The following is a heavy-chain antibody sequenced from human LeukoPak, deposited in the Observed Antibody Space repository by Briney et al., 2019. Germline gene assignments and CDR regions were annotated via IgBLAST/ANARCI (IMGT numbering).Heavy chain of an antibody. J-gene: IGHJ4*02. Sequence: GGSLGLSCTASGFIFSNFEMNWVRQSPGKGLQWVAYINSGATSEYYADSVEGRFTISRDNAKNSLYLQMNSLGVQDTAIYYCARVICTGGSCFQNDYWGQGTLVTVSS. CDR1: GFIFSNFE. CDR2: INSGATSE. CDR3: ARVICTGGSCFQNDY. D-gene: IGHD2-8*02. V-gene: IGHV3-48*03.